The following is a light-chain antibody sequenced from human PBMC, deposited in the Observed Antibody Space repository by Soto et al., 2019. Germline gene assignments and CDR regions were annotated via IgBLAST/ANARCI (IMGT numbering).Light chain of an antibody. CDR1: ESVRSN. Sequence: EIVMTQSPATLSVSPGERATLSCRASESVRSNLAWYQQKPGQAPRLLIYAASTRATGIPARFIRSGSGTEFTLTISSLQSEDFAGYYCQQYNTWPLSFGPGTKVDIK. CDR3: QQYNTWPLS. CDR2: AAS. J-gene: IGKJ3*01. V-gene: IGKV3-15*01.